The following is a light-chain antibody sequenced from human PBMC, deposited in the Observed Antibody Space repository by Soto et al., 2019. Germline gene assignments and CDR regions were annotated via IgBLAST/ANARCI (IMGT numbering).Light chain of an antibody. CDR3: SSYTSRNTLI. Sequence: QSVLTQPVSVSGSPGQFITISCTGTSSDVGGYNYVSWYQQHPGKVPKLLIYDVSNRPSGVSNRFSGCKSGNTASLAISGLQAEDEADYYCSSYTSRNTLIFGGGTQLTVL. CDR2: DVS. CDR1: SSDVGGYNY. J-gene: IGLJ7*01. V-gene: IGLV2-14*01.